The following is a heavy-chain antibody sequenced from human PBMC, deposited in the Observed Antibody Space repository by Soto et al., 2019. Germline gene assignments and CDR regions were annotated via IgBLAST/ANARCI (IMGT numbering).Heavy chain of an antibody. CDR3: SRSPEVGVRGAY. V-gene: IGHV3-21*01. D-gene: IGHD3-16*01. CDR1: GFPFSAYN. CDR2: ITVGSSHI. J-gene: IGHJ4*02. Sequence: GGSLRLSCTGSGFPFSAYNINWVRQAPGEGLEWVSSITVGSSHIYQPNSMKGRFTISRDDAKNSVYLQIDSLRDEDTALYYCSRSPEVGVRGAYWGQGTLVTVSS.